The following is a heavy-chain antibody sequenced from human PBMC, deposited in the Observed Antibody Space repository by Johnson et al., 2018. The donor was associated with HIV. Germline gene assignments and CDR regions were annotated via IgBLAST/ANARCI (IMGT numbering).Heavy chain of an antibody. Sequence: EVQLVESGGDLVQPGGSLRLSCAASGFTVSNNYVSWVRQAPGKGLEWVSGINWNGGSTGYADSVKGRFTISRDNSKNTLYLQMNSLRAEDTAVYYCVKGIDSSSWYAFDIWGQGTMVTVSS. CDR2: INWNGGST. D-gene: IGHD6-13*01. CDR3: VKGIDSSSWYAFDI. J-gene: IGHJ3*02. CDR1: GFTVSNNY. V-gene: IGHV3-66*01.